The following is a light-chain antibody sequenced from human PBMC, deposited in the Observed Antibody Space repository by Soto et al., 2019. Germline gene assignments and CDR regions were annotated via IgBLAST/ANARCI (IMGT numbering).Light chain of an antibody. Sequence: QSALTQPPSASGSPGQSVTISCTGTSSDVGAYNYVSWYQQHPGKAPKLMIYDVSKRPSGVPDRFSGSKSGNTASLTVSGLQAEDEADYYCSSDAGSRVFGTGTKLTVL. J-gene: IGLJ1*01. V-gene: IGLV2-8*01. CDR1: SSDVGAYNY. CDR2: DVS. CDR3: SSDAGSRV.